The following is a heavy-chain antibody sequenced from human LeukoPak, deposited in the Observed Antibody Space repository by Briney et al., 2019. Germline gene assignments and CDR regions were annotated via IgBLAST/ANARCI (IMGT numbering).Heavy chain of an antibody. Sequence: SETLSLTCTVSGGSISSYYWSWIRQPPGKGLEWIGYIYYSGSTNYNPSLKGRVTISVDTSKNQFSLKLSSVTAADTAVYYCARQLDGYNAFDIWGQGTMVTVSS. V-gene: IGHV4-59*08. CDR2: IYYSGST. J-gene: IGHJ3*02. CDR3: ARQLDGYNAFDI. D-gene: IGHD5-24*01. CDR1: GGSISSYY.